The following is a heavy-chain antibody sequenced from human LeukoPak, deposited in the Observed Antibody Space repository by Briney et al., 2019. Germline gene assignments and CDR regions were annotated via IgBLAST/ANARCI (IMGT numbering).Heavy chain of an antibody. J-gene: IGHJ4*02. V-gene: IGHV3-74*03. D-gene: IGHD2-15*01. CDR2: IKTDGTTT. Sequence: GGSLRLSCIASGFTFSDYWMHWVRQVPGKGLVWVSFIKTDGTTTAYADSVKGRFTISRDNSKNTLYLQMNNLRAEDTAIYYCARVGSRYCSGANCYDGFWGQGTLVSVSS. CDR3: ARVGSRYCSGANCYDGF. CDR1: GFTFSDYW.